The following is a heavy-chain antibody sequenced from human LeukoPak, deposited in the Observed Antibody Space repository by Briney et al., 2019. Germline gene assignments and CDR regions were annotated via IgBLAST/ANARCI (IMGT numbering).Heavy chain of an antibody. CDR3: AKSRFLTIPVDY. Sequence: GASVKVSCKASGYTFINNWMHWVRQAPGKGLEWVAFIRYDGSNKYYADSVKGRFTISRDNSKNTLYLQMNSLRAEDTAVYYCAKSRFLTIPVDYWGQGTLVTVSS. CDR1: GYTFINNW. D-gene: IGHD2-21*01. CDR2: IRYDGSNK. J-gene: IGHJ4*02. V-gene: IGHV3-30*02.